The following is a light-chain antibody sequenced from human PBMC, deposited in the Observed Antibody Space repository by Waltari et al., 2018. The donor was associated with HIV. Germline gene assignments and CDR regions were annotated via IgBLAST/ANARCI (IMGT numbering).Light chain of an antibody. J-gene: IGKJ1*01. V-gene: IGKV4-1*01. CDR3: QQYSNTPWT. CDR2: LAS. CDR1: QSFLSSSNNKNY. Sequence: DIVMTQSPESLAVSLGERATLNCKSSQSFLSSSNNKNYLAWYQKKPGQPPKLLIYLASTRESGVPDRFSGSGSGADFTLPISSLQAEDVAVYYCQQYSNTPWTFGQGTKVGVK.